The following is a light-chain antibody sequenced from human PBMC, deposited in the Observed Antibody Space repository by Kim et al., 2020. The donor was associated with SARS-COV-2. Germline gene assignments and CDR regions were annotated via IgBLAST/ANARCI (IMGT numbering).Light chain of an antibody. CDR3: NAFAGNNKYV. CDR2: EVS. J-gene: IGLJ1*01. V-gene: IGLV2-8*01. CDR1: NSDIGAYDY. Sequence: QSALTQPPSASGSPGQSVTISCTGTNSDIGAYDYVSWYQHHPDKAPKLIIYEVSERPSGVPDRFSGSKSGSTASLTVSGLQADDEADYYCNAFAGNNKYVFGSGTKVTVL.